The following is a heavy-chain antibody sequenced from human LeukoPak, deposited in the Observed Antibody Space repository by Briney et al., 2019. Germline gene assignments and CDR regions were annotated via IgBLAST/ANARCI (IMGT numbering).Heavy chain of an antibody. CDR1: GFTFTNYA. J-gene: IGHJ4*02. CDR2: ITGSDGTS. CDR3: AKWGDYDILTGYYVHDY. V-gene: IGHV3-23*01. D-gene: IGHD3-9*01. Sequence: PGTSLRLSCVASGFTFTNYAMSWVRQAPGKGLEWVSAITGSDGTSHYADSVKGRFTISRDNSKNTLYLQVNSLRAEDTAVYYCAKWGDYDILTGYYVHDYWGQGTLVTVSS.